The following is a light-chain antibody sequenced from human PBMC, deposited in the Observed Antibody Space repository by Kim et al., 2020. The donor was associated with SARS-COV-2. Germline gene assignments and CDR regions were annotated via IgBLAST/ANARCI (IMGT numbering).Light chain of an antibody. CDR1: QDISNY. Sequence: DIQMTQSPSSLSASVGDRVTITCQASQDISNYLNWYQQKPGKAPKLLIYDASNFETGVPSRFSGSGSGTDFTFTISSLQPEDIATYYCQQYDNLPYTFGQGTKLEI. V-gene: IGKV1-33*01. CDR3: QQYDNLPYT. J-gene: IGKJ2*01. CDR2: DAS.